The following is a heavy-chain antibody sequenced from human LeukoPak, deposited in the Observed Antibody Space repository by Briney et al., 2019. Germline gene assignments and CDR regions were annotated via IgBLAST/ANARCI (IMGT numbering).Heavy chain of an antibody. CDR3: SRDDVDIVATALGNWFDP. J-gene: IGHJ5*02. Sequence: ASVKVSCKASGYTFTSYAMNWVRQAPGQGLEWMGWINTNTGNPTYAQGFTGRFVFSLDTSVSTAYLQTSSLKAEDTSVYYCSRDDVDIVATALGNWFDPWGQGTLVTVSS. V-gene: IGHV7-4-1*02. CDR1: GYTFTSYA. D-gene: IGHD5-12*01. CDR2: INTNTGNP.